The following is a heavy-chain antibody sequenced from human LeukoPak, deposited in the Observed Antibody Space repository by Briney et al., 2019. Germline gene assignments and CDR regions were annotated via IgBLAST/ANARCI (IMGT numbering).Heavy chain of an antibody. CDR2: IYYSGST. CDR3: ARLRMYYYDSSGYFDY. D-gene: IGHD3-22*01. Sequence: PSETLSLTCTVSGGSISSSSYYWGWIRQPPGKGLEWIGSIYYSGSTYYNPSLKSRVTISVDTSKNQFSLKLSSVTAADTAVYYCARLRMYYYDSSGYFDYWGQGTLVTVSS. CDR1: GGSISSSSYY. V-gene: IGHV4-39*01. J-gene: IGHJ4*02.